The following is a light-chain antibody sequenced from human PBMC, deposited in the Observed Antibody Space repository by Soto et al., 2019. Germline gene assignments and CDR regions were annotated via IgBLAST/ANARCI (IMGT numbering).Light chain of an antibody. CDR1: SSDIGAYHH. J-gene: IGLJ3*02. Sequence: QSALTQAASASGSPGQSITISCTGTSSDIGAYHHVSWYQQHPGKAPKVLIYEVSDRPSGISNRFSGSKSGNTASLTISGLQAEDEADYYCASHTTSLTWVFGGGTKLTVL. CDR2: EVS. CDR3: ASHTTSLTWV. V-gene: IGLV2-14*01.